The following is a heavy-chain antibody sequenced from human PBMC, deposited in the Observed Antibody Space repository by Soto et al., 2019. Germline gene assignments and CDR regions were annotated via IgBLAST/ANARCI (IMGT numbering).Heavy chain of an antibody. CDR3: AKDGYDYYYYGMDV. D-gene: IGHD5-12*01. Sequence: GGSLRLSCAASGFTFSSYGMHWVRQAPGKGLEWVAVISYDGSNKYYADSVKGRFTISRDNSKNTLYLQMNSLRAEDTAVYYCAKDGYDYYYYGMDVWGQGTTVTVSS. CDR1: GFTFSSYG. J-gene: IGHJ6*02. CDR2: ISYDGSNK. V-gene: IGHV3-30*18.